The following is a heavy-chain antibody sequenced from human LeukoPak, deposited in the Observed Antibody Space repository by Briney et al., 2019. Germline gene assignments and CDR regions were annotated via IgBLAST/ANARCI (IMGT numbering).Heavy chain of an antibody. CDR2: ISGSGGST. D-gene: IGHD4-17*01. CDR3: AKGMTTVTISSMDV. Sequence: GGSLRLSCAASGFTFSSYGMSWVRQAPGKGLEWVSAISGSGGSTYYADSVKGRFTISRDNSKNTLYLQMNSLRAEDTAVYYCAKGMTTVTISSMDVWGKGTTVTISS. J-gene: IGHJ6*03. V-gene: IGHV3-23*01. CDR1: GFTFSSYG.